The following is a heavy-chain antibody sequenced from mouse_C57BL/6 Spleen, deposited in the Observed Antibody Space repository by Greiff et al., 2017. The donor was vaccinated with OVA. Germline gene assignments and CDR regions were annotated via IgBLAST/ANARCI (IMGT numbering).Heavy chain of an antibody. CDR2: IHPNSGST. V-gene: IGHV1-64*01. D-gene: IGHD2-4*01. CDR3: ARSDDYEGVDY. Sequence: QVQLQQPGAELVKPGASVKLSCKASGYTFTSYWMHWVKQRPGQGLEWIGMIHPNSGSTNYNEKFKSKATLTVDKSSSTAYMQLSSLTSEDSAVYYGARSDDYEGVDYWGQGTTLTVSS. J-gene: IGHJ2*01. CDR1: GYTFTSYW.